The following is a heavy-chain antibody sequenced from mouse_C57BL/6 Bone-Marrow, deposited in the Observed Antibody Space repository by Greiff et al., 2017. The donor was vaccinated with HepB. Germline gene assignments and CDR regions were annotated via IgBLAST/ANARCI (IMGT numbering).Heavy chain of an antibody. Sequence: VQLQQSGAELVRPGASVKLSCKASGYTFTDYYINWVKQRPGQGLEWIARIYPGSGNTYYNEKFKGKATLTAEKSSSTAYMQLSSLTSEDSAVYFCARVGYYGSSYYFDYWGQGTTLTVSS. V-gene: IGHV1-76*01. D-gene: IGHD1-1*01. CDR1: GYTFTDYY. CDR2: IYPGSGNT. J-gene: IGHJ2*01. CDR3: ARVGYYGSSYYFDY.